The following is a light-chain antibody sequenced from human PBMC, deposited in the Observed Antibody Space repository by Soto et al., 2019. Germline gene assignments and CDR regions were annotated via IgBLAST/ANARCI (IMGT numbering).Light chain of an antibody. Sequence: DIQMTQSPSSLSASVGDTVTITCRASRSISTCLNWYQQKPGKAPELLNFAASSLQTGVPSRFSGSGSGTDFTLTISSLQPDDFVIYYYPQSYNTSQVFGQGIKLEIK. CDR2: AAS. V-gene: IGKV1-39*01. J-gene: IGKJ2*01. CDR1: RSISTC. CDR3: PQSYNTSQV.